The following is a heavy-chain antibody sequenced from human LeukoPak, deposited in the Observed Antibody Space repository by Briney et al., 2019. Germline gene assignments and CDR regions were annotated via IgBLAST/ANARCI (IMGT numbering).Heavy chain of an antibody. CDR2: IYYSGST. Sequence: SETLSLTCTVSGGSISSYYWSWIRQPPGKGLEWIGYIYYSGSTNYNPSLKSRVTISVDTSKNQFSLKLSSVTAADTAVYYCARLYDSSGYYYGPDAFDIWGQGTMVTVSS. D-gene: IGHD3-22*01. V-gene: IGHV4-59*08. J-gene: IGHJ3*02. CDR1: GGSISSYY. CDR3: ARLYDSSGYYYGPDAFDI.